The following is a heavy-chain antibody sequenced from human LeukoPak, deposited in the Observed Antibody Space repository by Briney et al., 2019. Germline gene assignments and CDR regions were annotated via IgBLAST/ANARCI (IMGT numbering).Heavy chain of an antibody. J-gene: IGHJ4*02. V-gene: IGHV5-51*01. Sequence: GESLKISCKGSGYSFTSYWIGWVRQMPGKGLEWMGIIYPGDSDARYSPSFQGQVTISADKSISTAYLQWSSLKASDTAMYYCASFLAVAGTGFDYWGQGTLVTVSS. D-gene: IGHD6-19*01. CDR1: GYSFTSYW. CDR2: IYPGDSDA. CDR3: ASFLAVAGTGFDY.